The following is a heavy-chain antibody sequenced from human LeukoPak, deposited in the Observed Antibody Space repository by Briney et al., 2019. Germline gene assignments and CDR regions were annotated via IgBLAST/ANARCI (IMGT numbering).Heavy chain of an antibody. CDR2: IYYSGST. CDR1: GGSISSGGYY. J-gene: IGHJ2*01. CDR3: ARLGLRENYWYFDL. V-gene: IGHV4-30-2*01. D-gene: IGHD4-17*01. Sequence: SETLSLTCTVSGGSISSGGYYWSWIRQPPGKGLEWIGYIYYSGSTYYNPSLKSRVTISVVRSKNQFSLKLSSVTAADTAAYYCARLGLRENYWYFDLWGRGTLVTVSS.